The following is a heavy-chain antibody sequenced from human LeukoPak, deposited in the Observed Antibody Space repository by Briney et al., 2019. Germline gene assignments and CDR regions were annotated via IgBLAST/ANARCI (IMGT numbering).Heavy chain of an antibody. CDR2: ISWNSGSI. CDR3: AKDGYCSGGSCYYYYGTDV. CDR1: GFTFDDYA. D-gene: IGHD2-15*01. J-gene: IGHJ6*02. Sequence: GRSLRLPCAASGFTFDDYAMHWVRQAPGKGLEWVSGISWNSGSIGYADSVKGRFTISRDNAKNSLYLQMNSLRAEDTALYYCAKDGYCSGGSCYYYYGTDVWGQGTTVTVSS. V-gene: IGHV3-9*01.